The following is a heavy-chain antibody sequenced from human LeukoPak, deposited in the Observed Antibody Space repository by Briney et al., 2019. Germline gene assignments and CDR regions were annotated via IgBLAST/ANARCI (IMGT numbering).Heavy chain of an antibody. J-gene: IGHJ6*02. CDR3: ARIICSGGSCPRIHNPDYYYYGMDV. V-gene: IGHV1-69*04. Sequence: SVKVSCKASGGTFSGYAISWVRQAPGQGLEWMGRIIPIFGIANYAQKFQGRVTITADKSTSTAYMELSSLRSEDTAVYYCARIICSGGSCPRIHNPDYYYYGMDVWGQGTTVTVSS. CDR1: GGTFSGYA. CDR2: IIPIFGIA. D-gene: IGHD2-15*01.